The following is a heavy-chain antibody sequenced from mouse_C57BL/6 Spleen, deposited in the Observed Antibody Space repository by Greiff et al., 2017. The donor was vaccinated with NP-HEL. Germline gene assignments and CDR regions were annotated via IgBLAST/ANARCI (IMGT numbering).Heavy chain of an antibody. Sequence: EVMLVESGGGLVKPGGSLKLSCAASGFTFSSYTMSWVRQTPEKRLEWVATISGGGGNTYYPDSVKGRFTISRDNAKNTLYLQMSSLRSEDTALYYCARRTGTDYYAMDYWGQGTSVTVSS. CDR1: GFTFSSYT. D-gene: IGHD4-1*01. V-gene: IGHV5-9*01. CDR2: ISGGGGNT. J-gene: IGHJ4*01. CDR3: ARRTGTDYYAMDY.